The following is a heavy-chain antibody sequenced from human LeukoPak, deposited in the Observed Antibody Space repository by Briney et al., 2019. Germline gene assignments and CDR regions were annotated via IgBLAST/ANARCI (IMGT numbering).Heavy chain of an antibody. D-gene: IGHD3-16*01. V-gene: IGHV1-2*02. Sequence: LEWMGWINPNSGGTNYAQKFQGRVNMTRATSISTAYMELSRLRSDDTAVYYCAKAWRGAGGRNTLDYWGQGTLVTVSS. J-gene: IGHJ4*02. CDR2: INPNSGGT. CDR3: AKAWRGAGGRNTLDY.